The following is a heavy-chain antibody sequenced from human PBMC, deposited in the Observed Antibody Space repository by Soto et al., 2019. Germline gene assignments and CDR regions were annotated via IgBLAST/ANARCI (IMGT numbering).Heavy chain of an antibody. V-gene: IGHV3-53*01. CDR2: IYSGGST. D-gene: IGHD3-3*01. CDR1: GFTVSSNY. Sequence: GGSLRLSCAASGFTVSSNYMSWVRQAPGKGLEWVSVIYSGGSTYYADSVKGRFTISRDNSKNTLYLQMNSPRAEDTAVYYCARDTMGLAFDIWGQGTMVTVSS. CDR3: ARDTMGLAFDI. J-gene: IGHJ3*02.